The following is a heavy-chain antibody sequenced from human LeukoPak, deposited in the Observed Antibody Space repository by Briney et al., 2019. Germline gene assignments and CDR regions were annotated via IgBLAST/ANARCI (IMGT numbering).Heavy chain of an antibody. CDR2: INSDGSAT. CDR3: ARVPRHPDYYGMDV. J-gene: IGHJ6*02. V-gene: IGHV3-74*01. CDR1: GFTFSSYW. Sequence: LPGGSLRLSCAASGFTFSSYWMSWVRQAPGKGLMWVSQINSDGSATSCADPVKGRCTISRDNSKNTLYLQMNSLRAEDTAVYYCARVPRHPDYYGMDVWGQGTTVTVSS.